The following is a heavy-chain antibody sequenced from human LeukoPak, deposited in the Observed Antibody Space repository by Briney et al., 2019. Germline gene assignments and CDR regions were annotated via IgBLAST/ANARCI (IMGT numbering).Heavy chain of an antibody. CDR3: ATGSMTTRYYYYFHMDV. V-gene: IGHV4-39*01. D-gene: IGHD4-11*01. J-gene: IGHJ6*03. CDR1: GGSINSTRYY. Sequence: SETLSLTCTVSGGSINSTRYYWGWIRQPPGKGLEWIGSIYYSGDTHYDPSLRSRVTISVDTSKNQFSLRMHSMTAADTSFYYCATGSMTTRYYYYFHMDVWGPGTTVTVSS. CDR2: IYYSGDT.